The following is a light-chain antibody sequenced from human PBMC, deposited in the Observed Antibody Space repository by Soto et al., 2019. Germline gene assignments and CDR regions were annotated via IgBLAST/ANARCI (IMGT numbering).Light chain of an antibody. CDR3: QQSYNTWT. J-gene: IGKJ1*01. CDR1: QGISSY. V-gene: IGKV1D-8*03. CDR2: AAS. Sequence: VVSVTQSPCLLYVYKGERVTISCRMSQGISSYLAWCQQNPGKAPKLLIYAASTLQSGVPSRFSGSGSGTEFTLTISNLQPEDFATYYCQQSYNTWTFGQGTKVDI.